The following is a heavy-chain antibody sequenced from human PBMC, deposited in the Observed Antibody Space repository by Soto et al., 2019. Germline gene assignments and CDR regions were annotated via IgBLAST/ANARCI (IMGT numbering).Heavy chain of an antibody. Sequence: SETLSLTCTVSGGSISSYYWSWIRQPPGKGLEWIGYIYYSGSTNYNPSLKSRVTISVDTSKNQFSLKLSPVTAADTAVYYCARDVIAARPGMDVWGQGTTVTVSS. D-gene: IGHD6-6*01. CDR1: GGSISSYY. J-gene: IGHJ6*02. V-gene: IGHV4-59*12. CDR2: IYYSGST. CDR3: ARDVIAARPGMDV.